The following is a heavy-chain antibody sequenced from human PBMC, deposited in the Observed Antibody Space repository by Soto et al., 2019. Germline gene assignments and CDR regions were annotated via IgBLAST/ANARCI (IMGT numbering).Heavy chain of an antibody. Sequence: QVQLQESGPGLVKPSETLSLTCTVSGGSISSYYWSWIRQPAGKGLEWIGRIYTSGSTNYNPSLKSRVTTSVDTSKHQFSLKLSSVTAADPAVYDCAREQGRGSSGWYYPFYYWGQGTLVTVSS. CDR2: IYTSGST. CDR3: AREQGRGSSGWYYPFYY. J-gene: IGHJ4*02. D-gene: IGHD6-19*01. V-gene: IGHV4-4*07. CDR1: GGSISSYY.